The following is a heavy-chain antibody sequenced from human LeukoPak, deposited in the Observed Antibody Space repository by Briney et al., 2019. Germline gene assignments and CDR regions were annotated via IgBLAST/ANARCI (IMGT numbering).Heavy chain of an antibody. V-gene: IGHV1-8*02. CDR1: GYTFTSYG. J-gene: IGHJ5*02. Sequence: ASVKVSCKASGYTFTSYGISWVRQAPGQGLEWMGWMNPNSGNTGYAQKFQGRVTMTRNTSISTAYMELSSLRSEDTAVYYCARGAAVAVDPWGQGTLVTVSS. D-gene: IGHD6-19*01. CDR2: MNPNSGNT. CDR3: ARGAAVAVDP.